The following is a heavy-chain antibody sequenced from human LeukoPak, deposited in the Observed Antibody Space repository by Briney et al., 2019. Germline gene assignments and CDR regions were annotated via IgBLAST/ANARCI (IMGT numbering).Heavy chain of an antibody. CDR1: GGSFSGYY. D-gene: IGHD6-13*01. Sequence: SETLSLTCAVYGGSFSGYYWSWIRQPPGKGLEWIGEINHSGSTNYNPSLKSRVTISVDTSKNQFSLKLSSVTAADTAVYYCARRGLSSSWPSDYWGQGTLVTVSS. J-gene: IGHJ4*02. CDR2: INHSGST. CDR3: ARRGLSSSWPSDY. V-gene: IGHV4-34*01.